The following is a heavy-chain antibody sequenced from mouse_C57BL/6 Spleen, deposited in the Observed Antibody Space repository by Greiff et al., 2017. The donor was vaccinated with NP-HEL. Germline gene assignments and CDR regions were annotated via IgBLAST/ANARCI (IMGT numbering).Heavy chain of an antibody. V-gene: IGHV14-3*01. J-gene: IGHJ3*01. CDR1: GFNIKNTY. Sequence: EVQLQQSVAELVRPGASVKLSCTASGFNIKNTYMHWVKQRPEQGLEWIGRIDPANGNTKYAPKFQGKATITADTSSNTAYLQLSSLTSEDTAIYYCAIPDYDGYDRAWFAYWGQGTLVTVSA. CDR2: IDPANGNT. D-gene: IGHD2-3*01. CDR3: AIPDYDGYDRAWFAY.